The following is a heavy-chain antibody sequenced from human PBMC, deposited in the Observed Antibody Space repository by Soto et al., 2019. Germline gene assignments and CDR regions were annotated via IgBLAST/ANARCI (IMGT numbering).Heavy chain of an antibody. V-gene: IGHV4-59*01. CDR3: ARVEGSYDFWSGYYLWGMDV. D-gene: IGHD3-3*01. Sequence: SETLSLTCTVSGGSISSYYWSWIRQPPGKGLEWIGYIYYSGSTNYNPSLKSRVTISVDTSKNQFYLKLSSVTAADTAVYYCARVEGSYDFWSGYYLWGMDVWGQGTTVTVSS. CDR2: IYYSGST. CDR1: GGSISSYY. J-gene: IGHJ6*02.